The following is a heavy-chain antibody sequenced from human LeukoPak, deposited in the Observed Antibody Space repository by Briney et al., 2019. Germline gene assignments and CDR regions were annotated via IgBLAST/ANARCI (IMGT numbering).Heavy chain of an antibody. Sequence: GGSLRLSCAASGFTFSSNSMNWVRQAPGKGLEWISYISSSGTTIHYADSVRGRFSISRDNAKNSLYLQMNSLRAEDTAVYYCARVEGTRTRYYFDYWGQGTLVTVSS. CDR2: ISSSGTTI. V-gene: IGHV3-48*01. CDR3: ARVEGTRTRYYFDY. J-gene: IGHJ4*02. CDR1: GFTFSSNS. D-gene: IGHD1-14*01.